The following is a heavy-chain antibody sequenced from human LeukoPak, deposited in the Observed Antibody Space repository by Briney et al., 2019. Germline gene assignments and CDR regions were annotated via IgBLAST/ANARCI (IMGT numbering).Heavy chain of an antibody. CDR2: INHKSGGT. Sequence: ASVKVSCKASGYSFIDYYIHWVRQAPGQGLEWMGWINHKSGGTNFAQKFQGRVVVTTDTSISTVYVELYSLTSDDTAVYYCARPTRSGGSGYESFDYWGQGTLVSVSS. V-gene: IGHV1-2*02. J-gene: IGHJ4*02. CDR1: GYSFIDYY. D-gene: IGHD5-18*01. CDR3: ARPTRSGGSGYESFDY.